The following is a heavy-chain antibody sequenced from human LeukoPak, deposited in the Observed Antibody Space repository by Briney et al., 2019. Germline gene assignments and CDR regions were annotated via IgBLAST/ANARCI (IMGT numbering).Heavy chain of an antibody. Sequence: GGSLRLSCAASGFTFSDYYMSLIRQAPGKGLEWVSYISSSCSTIYYADSVKGRFTISRDNAKNSLYLQMNSLRAEDTAVYYCANLVEYDSSGPGGYFDYWGQGTLVTVSS. V-gene: IGHV3-11*01. CDR2: ISSSCSTI. CDR1: GFTFSDYY. CDR3: ANLVEYDSSGPGGYFDY. D-gene: IGHD3-22*01. J-gene: IGHJ4*02.